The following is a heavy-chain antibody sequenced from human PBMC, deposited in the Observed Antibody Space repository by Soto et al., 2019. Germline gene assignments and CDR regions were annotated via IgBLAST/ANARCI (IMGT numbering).Heavy chain of an antibody. D-gene: IGHD6-19*01. J-gene: IGHJ6*02. CDR2: MNPNSGNT. Sequence: ASVKVSCKASGYTFTSYYINWVRQATGQGLEWMGWMNPNSGNTGYAQKFQGRVTMTRNTSISTAYMELSSLRSEDTAVYYCARAHGSGWDLLGVYYYYGMDVWGQGTTVTVSS. CDR3: ARAHGSGWDLLGVYYYYGMDV. CDR1: GYTFTSYY. V-gene: IGHV1-8*01.